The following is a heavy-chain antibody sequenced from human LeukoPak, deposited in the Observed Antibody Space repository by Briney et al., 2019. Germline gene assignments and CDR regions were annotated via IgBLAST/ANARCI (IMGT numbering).Heavy chain of an antibody. J-gene: IGHJ5*02. CDR2: IYTNGST. CDR3: ARLFSPNKFDP. CDR1: GASISSYY. D-gene: IGHD1/OR15-1a*01. Sequence: SETLSLTCTVSGASISSYYWSWIRQPPGKGLEWIGYIYTNGSTNYNPSLKSRVTISVDTFKNQFSLKLSSVTAADTAVYYCARLFSPNKFDPWGQGTLVTVSS. V-gene: IGHV4-4*09.